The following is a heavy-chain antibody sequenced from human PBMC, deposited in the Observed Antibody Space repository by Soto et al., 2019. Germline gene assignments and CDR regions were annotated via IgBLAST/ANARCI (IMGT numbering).Heavy chain of an antibody. Sequence: PGESLKISCEASGYTFTNYWIGWVRQMPGKGLEWMGIIYPADSDTKYSPSFQGQVTISVDKSINTAYLQWSSLNASDTGMYYCARRKANVLRFLEWLPDALDIWGQGTMVTFSS. D-gene: IGHD3-3*01. J-gene: IGHJ3*02. CDR3: ARRKANVLRFLEWLPDALDI. V-gene: IGHV5-51*01. CDR1: GYTFTNYW. CDR2: IYPADSDT.